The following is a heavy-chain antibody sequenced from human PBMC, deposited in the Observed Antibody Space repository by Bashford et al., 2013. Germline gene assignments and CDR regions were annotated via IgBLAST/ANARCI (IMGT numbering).Heavy chain of an antibody. D-gene: IGHD2-2*01. V-gene: IGHV3-23*01. J-gene: IGHJ5*02. Sequence: VRQAPGRGLEWVSTIHGNGVATYYADSVQGRFTISRDNSKNTVYLQMYSLRADDTAVYYCARAGTFCVRTACYPNWFDLWGQGTLVTVSS. CDR2: IHGNGVAT. CDR3: ARAGTFCVRTACYPNWFDL.